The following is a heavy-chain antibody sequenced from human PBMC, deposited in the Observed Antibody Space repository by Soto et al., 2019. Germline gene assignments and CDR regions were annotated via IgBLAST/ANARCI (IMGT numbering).Heavy chain of an antibody. V-gene: IGHV3-30*18. Sequence: GGSLRLSCAASGFTFSSYGMHWVRQAPGKGLEWVAVISYDGSNKYYADSVKGRFTISRDNSKNTLYLQMNSLRAEDTAVYYCAKDLRRYYYDSSGYNGMDVWGQGTTVTVSS. CDR1: GFTFSSYG. J-gene: IGHJ6*02. CDR3: AKDLRRYYYDSSGYNGMDV. CDR2: ISYDGSNK. D-gene: IGHD3-22*01.